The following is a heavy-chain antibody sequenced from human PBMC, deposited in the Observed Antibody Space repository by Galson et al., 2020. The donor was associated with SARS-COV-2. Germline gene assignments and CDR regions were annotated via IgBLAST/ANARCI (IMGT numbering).Heavy chain of an antibody. CDR3: ARGYCTNGVCYIDAFDI. J-gene: IGHJ3*02. V-gene: IGHV3-53*04. CDR1: GFTVSSNY. D-gene: IGHD2-8*01. CDR2: IYSGGST. Sequence: GESLKISCAASGFTVSSNYMSWVRQAPGKGLEWVSVIYSGGSTYYADSVKGRFTISRHNSKNTLYLQMNSLRAEDTAVYYCARGYCTNGVCYIDAFDIWGQGTMVTVSS.